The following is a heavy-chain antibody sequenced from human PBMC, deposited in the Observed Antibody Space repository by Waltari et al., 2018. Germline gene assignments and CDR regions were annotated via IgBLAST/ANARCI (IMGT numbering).Heavy chain of an antibody. CDR1: GYSISSGYY. CDR2: IYHSGST. V-gene: IGHV4-38-2*02. D-gene: IGHD3-9*01. CDR3: ARDGLVTNYYYYYMDV. Sequence: QVQLQESGPGLVKPSETLSLTCTVSGYSISSGYYLGWIRQPSGKGLEWIGSIYHSGSTYYNPSLKSRVTISVDTSKNQFSLKLSSVTAADTAVYYCARDGLVTNYYYYYMDVWGKGTTVTVSS. J-gene: IGHJ6*03.